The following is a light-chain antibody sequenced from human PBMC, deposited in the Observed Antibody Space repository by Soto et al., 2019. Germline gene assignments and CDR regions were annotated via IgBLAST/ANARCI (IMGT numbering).Light chain of an antibody. CDR2: NSN. CDR3: ASWDDSLNGPV. J-gene: IGLJ3*02. V-gene: IGLV1-44*01. CDR1: SSKIGSNA. Sequence: QSVLTQPPSASGTPGQRVTISCSGSSSKIGSNAVNWYQQLPGTAPKLLIYNSNQRPSGVPDRFSGSKSGTSASLAISGLQSEDEGDYYCASWDDSLNGPVFGGGTKVTVL.